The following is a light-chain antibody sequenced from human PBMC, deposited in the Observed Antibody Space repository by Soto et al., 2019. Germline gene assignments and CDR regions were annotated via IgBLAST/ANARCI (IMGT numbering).Light chain of an antibody. CDR1: QSVNIL. J-gene: IGKJ5*01. CDR2: DAS. CDR3: QQRISWPPT. Sequence: EIVLTQSPATLSLSPGERATVSCRASQSVNILVAWYQQKPGQAPRLLIYDASNRATGIPARFSGSGSGADFTLTISSLEPEDFAVYYCQQRISWPPTFGQGTRLEI. V-gene: IGKV3-11*01.